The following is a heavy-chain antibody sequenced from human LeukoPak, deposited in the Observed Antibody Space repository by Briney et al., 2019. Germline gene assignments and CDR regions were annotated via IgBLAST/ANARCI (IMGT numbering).Heavy chain of an antibody. V-gene: IGHV4-34*01. CDR1: GGSFSGYY. J-gene: IGHJ4*02. D-gene: IGHD1-26*01. Sequence: SETLSLTCAVYGGSFSGYYWSWIRQPPGKGLEWIGEINHSGSTNYNPSLKSRVTISVDTSKNQFSLKLSSVTAADTAVYYCARGLSGSLPFFDYWGQGTLVTVSS. CDR3: ARGLSGSLPFFDY. CDR2: INHSGST.